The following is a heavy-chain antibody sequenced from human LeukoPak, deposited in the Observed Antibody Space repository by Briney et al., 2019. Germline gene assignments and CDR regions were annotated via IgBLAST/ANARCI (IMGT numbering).Heavy chain of an antibody. CDR1: GFAFTGYY. CDR3: AMIVSGGGWWFDP. V-gene: IGHV1-2*02. CDR2: ISPNNGGT. Sequence: ASVKVSCKASGFAFTGYYMHWVRQAPGQGLEWMGWISPNNGGTNYAQNFQGRVTMTRDTSISTAYMEPSSLSYGDTAVYYCAMIVSGGGWWFDPWGQGTLVTVSS. J-gene: IGHJ5*02. D-gene: IGHD3-16*01.